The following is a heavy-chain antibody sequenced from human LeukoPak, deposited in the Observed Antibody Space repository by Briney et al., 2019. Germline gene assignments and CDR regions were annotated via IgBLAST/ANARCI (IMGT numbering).Heavy chain of an antibody. J-gene: IGHJ4*02. CDR1: GDSISSGNYY. CDR3: ARDWGYSSSL. Sequence: PSETLSLTCTVSGDSISSGNYYWSWIRQPAGKGLEWIGRIYFNGSANYSRSLKSRVTISVDTSKNQLSLKLNSVTAADTAKYYCARDWGYSSSLWGQGTLVTVSP. CDR2: IYFNGSA. D-gene: IGHD6-19*01. V-gene: IGHV4-61*02.